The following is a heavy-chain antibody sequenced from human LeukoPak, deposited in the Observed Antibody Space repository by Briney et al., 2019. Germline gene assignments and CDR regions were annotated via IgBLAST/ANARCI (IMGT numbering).Heavy chain of an antibody. J-gene: IGHJ4*02. CDR2: ISSTGSTT. CDR1: GFDFSGYA. Sequence: GGSLRLSCAASGFDFSGYAMSWVRQAPGMGLEWVSFISSTGSTTYYADSVKGRLTISSDISKNTVYLQMNSLRAEDTAVYYCAKDHRYCRGGTCHSGFGYWGQGTLVTVSS. CDR3: AKDHRYCRGGTCHSGFGY. V-gene: IGHV3-23*01. D-gene: IGHD2-15*01.